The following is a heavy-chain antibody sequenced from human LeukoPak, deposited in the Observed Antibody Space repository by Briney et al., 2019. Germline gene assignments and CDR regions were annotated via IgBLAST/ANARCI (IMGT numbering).Heavy chain of an antibody. D-gene: IGHD1-14*01. J-gene: IGHJ4*02. Sequence: GGSLRLSCTVSGFTFCSYTMHWVRQAPGKGPEWVSSISSSGLYIYFADSLKGRFTISRDNAKNPLYLQVNSLRAEDTAVYYCAREFEPDYFDYWGQGTLVTVSS. CDR2: ISSSGLYI. CDR1: GFTFCSYT. V-gene: IGHV3-21*01. CDR3: AREFEPDYFDY.